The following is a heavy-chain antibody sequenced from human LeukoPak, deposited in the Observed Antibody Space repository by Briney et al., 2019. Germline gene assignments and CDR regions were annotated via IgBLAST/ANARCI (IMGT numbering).Heavy chain of an antibody. V-gene: IGHV1-18*01. D-gene: IGHD1-26*01. CDR3: ATSDLRRSFGNAFDI. J-gene: IGHJ3*02. CDR1: GYTFTSYG. CDR2: ISAYNGNT. Sequence: ASVKVSCKASGYTFTSYGISWVRQAPGQGLEWMGWISAYNGNTNYAHQLQGRVTMTTDASTRTAYMELRSLRSDDTAVYYCATSDLRRSFGNAFDIWGQGTMVTVSS.